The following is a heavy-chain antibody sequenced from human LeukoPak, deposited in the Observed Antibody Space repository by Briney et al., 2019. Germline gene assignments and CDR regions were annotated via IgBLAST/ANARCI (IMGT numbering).Heavy chain of an antibody. V-gene: IGHV3-30*02. CDR1: GFTFSSYG. Sequence: GGSLRLSCAASGFTFSSYGMHWVRQTPGKGLEWVAFIRYDGSNKYCADSVKGRFTISRDNSKNTLYLQMNSLRAEDTAVYYCAKNLVRGVQAVDYWGQGTLVTVSS. D-gene: IGHD3-10*01. CDR2: IRYDGSNK. CDR3: AKNLVRGVQAVDY. J-gene: IGHJ4*02.